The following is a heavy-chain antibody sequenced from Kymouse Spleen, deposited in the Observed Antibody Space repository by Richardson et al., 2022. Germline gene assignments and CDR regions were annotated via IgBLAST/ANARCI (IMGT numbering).Heavy chain of an antibody. CDR3: ARGDSGWYNWFDP. CDR1: GFTFSSYW. Sequence: EVQLVESGGGLVQPGGSLRLSCAASGFTFSSYWMSWVRQAPGKGLEWVANIKQDGSEKYYVDSVKGRFTISRDNAKNSLYLQMNSLRAEDTAVYYCARGDSGWYNWFDPWGQGTLVTVSS. D-gene: IGHD6-19*01. J-gene: IGHJ5*02. CDR2: IKQDGSEK. V-gene: IGHV3-7*01.